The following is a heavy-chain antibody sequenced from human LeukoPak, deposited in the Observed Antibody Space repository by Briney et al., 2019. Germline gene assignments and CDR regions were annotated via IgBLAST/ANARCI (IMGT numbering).Heavy chain of an antibody. Sequence: PSETLSLTCTVSGGSISSSSYYWGWIRQPPGKGLEWIGSIYYSGSTYYNPSLKSRVTISVDTSKNQFSLKLSSVTAADTAVYYCASHSSGYYYYYFGYWGQGTLVTVSS. CDR3: ASHSSGYYYYYFGY. D-gene: IGHD3-22*01. V-gene: IGHV4-39*01. CDR2: IYYSGST. J-gene: IGHJ4*02. CDR1: GGSISSSSYY.